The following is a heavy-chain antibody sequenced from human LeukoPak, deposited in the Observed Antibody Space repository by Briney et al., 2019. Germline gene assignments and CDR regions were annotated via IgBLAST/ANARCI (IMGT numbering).Heavy chain of an antibody. J-gene: IGHJ4*02. CDR3: ARAPVDNYNSSGLPYFLDY. D-gene: IGHD3-22*01. V-gene: IGHV1-18*01. CDR1: GYTFTSYG. CDR2: ISAYNGNT. Sequence: ASVKVSCKASGYTFTSYGISWVRQAPGQGLEWMGWISAYNGNTNYAQKLQGRVTMTTDTSTSTAYMELRSLRSDDTAVYYYARAPVDNYNSSGLPYFLDYGAQGPRVAVS.